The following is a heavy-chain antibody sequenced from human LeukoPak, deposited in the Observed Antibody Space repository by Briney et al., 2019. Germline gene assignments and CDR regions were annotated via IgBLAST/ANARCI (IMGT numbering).Heavy chain of an antibody. J-gene: IGHJ6*03. CDR2: IYSGGST. Sequence: PGGSLRLSCAASGFTFSSYAMSWVRQAPGKGLEWVSVIYSGGSTYYADSVKGRFTISRDNSKNTLYLQMNSLRAEDTAVYYCARGSYYGSGSYYSLYYYYYMDVWGKGTTVTISS. CDR3: ARGSYYGSGSYYSLYYYYYMDV. CDR1: GFTFSSYA. D-gene: IGHD3-10*01. V-gene: IGHV3-66*01.